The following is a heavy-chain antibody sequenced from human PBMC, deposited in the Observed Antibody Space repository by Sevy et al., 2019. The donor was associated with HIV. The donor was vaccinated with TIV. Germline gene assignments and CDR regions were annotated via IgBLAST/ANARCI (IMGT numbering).Heavy chain of an antibody. J-gene: IGHJ6*02. CDR1: GFTFSDYY. CDR3: ARSGSIAARGRGYYYYGMDV. Sequence: GGSLRLSCAASGFTFSDYYMSWIRQAPGKGLEWVSYISSSGSTIYYADSVKGRFTISRDNAKNSLYLQMNSLRAEDTAVYYCARSGSIAARGRGYYYYGMDVWGQGTTVTVSS. CDR2: ISSSGSTI. D-gene: IGHD6-6*01. V-gene: IGHV3-11*01.